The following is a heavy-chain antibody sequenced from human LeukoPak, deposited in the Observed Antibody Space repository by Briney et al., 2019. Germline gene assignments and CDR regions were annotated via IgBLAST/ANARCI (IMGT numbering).Heavy chain of an antibody. CDR1: GFTFSNYV. CDR2: ISGSGATT. D-gene: IGHD6-19*01. CDR3: ASAYSSGWYGGY. J-gene: IGHJ4*02. V-gene: IGHV3-23*01. Sequence: GGSLRLSCAASGFTFSNYVLSWVRQAPGTGLESVSAISGSGATTYYADSVKGRFTTSRDNSKNTLYLQMNSLRAEDTAVYYCASAYSSGWYGGYWGQGTLVTVSS.